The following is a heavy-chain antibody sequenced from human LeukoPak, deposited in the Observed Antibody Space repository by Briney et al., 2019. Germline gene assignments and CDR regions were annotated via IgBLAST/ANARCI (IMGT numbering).Heavy chain of an antibody. Sequence: GGSLRLSCAASGFTFSSYEMHWVRQAPGKGLEWVSYISSSGSTIYYADSVKGRFTISRDNSKNTLYLQMNSLRAEDTAVYYCRTYYYDSSGYLPFDYWGQGTLVTVSS. V-gene: IGHV3-48*03. J-gene: IGHJ4*02. CDR1: GFTFSSYE. CDR3: RTYYYDSSGYLPFDY. CDR2: ISSSGSTI. D-gene: IGHD3-22*01.